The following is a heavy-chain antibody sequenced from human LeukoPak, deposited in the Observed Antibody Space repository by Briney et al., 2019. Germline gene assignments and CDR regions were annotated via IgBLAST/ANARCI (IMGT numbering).Heavy chain of an antibody. Sequence: PSETLSLTCTVSGGSISSSSYSWGWIRQPPGKGLEWIGSIFYSGSTYYSPSLKSRVTISVDTSKNQFSLKLSSVTAADTTVYYCARPTTSGWPDAFDIWGQGTMVTVSS. D-gene: IGHD6-19*01. CDR2: IFYSGST. CDR3: ARPTTSGWPDAFDI. V-gene: IGHV4-39*01. CDR1: GGSISSSSYS. J-gene: IGHJ3*02.